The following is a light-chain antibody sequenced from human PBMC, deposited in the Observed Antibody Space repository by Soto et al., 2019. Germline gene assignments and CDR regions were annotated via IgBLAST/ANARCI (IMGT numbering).Light chain of an antibody. V-gene: IGKV3-20*01. CDR3: QQYGYTPRT. J-gene: IGKJ1*01. CDR1: QSFSSDY. Sequence: EIVLTKSPGILSLNNGETATLSCKASQSFSSDYLAWYQQKAGQAPRLLIYGASRRVTGIPDRFSGSGSGTDFTLTISRLEPEDYAVYYCQQYGYTPRTFGQGTTVDIK. CDR2: GAS.